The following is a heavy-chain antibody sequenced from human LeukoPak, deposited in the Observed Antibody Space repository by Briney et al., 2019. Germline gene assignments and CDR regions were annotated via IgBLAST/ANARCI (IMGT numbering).Heavy chain of an antibody. CDR1: GYTFTGYY. D-gene: IGHD1-7*01. CDR2: INPNSGGT. V-gene: IGHV1-2*02. CDR3: ARGTGTTSGGAAY. J-gene: IGHJ4*02. Sequence: ASVKVSCRASGYTFTGYYMHWVRQAPGQGLEWMGWINPNSGGTNYAQKFQGRVTMTRDTSISTAYMELSRLRSDDTAVYYCARGTGTTSGGAAYWGQGTLVTVSS.